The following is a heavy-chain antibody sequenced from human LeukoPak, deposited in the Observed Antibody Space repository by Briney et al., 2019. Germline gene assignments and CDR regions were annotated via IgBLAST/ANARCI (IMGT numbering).Heavy chain of an antibody. CDR1: GFTFSTYW. CDR2: VKYDGSEK. V-gene: IGHV3-7*01. CDR3: ARAPREWLLGYYFDY. Sequence: GGSLRLSCAASGFTFSTYWMSWVRQAPGKGLEWVANVKYDGSEKYYVDSVNGRFTISRDNAKNSLYLQMNSLRAEDTAVYYCARAPREWLLGYYFDYWGQGTLVTVSS. D-gene: IGHD3-3*01. J-gene: IGHJ4*02.